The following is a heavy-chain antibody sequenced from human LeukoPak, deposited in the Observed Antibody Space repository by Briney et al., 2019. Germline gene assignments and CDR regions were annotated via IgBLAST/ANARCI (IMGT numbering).Heavy chain of an antibody. CDR1: GFTVSSNY. Sequence: LRLSCAVSGFTVSSNYMSWIRQPPGKGLEWIGEINHSGSTNYNPSLKSRVTISVDTSKNQFSLKLSSVTAADTAVYYCARDYSDGSGYYIYWGQGTLVTVSS. J-gene: IGHJ4*02. V-gene: IGHV4-34*09. D-gene: IGHD3-22*01. CDR2: INHSGST. CDR3: ARDYSDGSGYYIY.